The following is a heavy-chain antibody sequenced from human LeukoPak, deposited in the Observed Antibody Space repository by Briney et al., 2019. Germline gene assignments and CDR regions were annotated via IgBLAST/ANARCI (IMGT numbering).Heavy chain of an antibody. D-gene: IGHD2-21*02. Sequence: PGGSLRLFCAASGFTFSGYAMHWVRQAPGKGLEWLAVVSYDGAVKYYGDSVKSRFTISRDNSRNTVSLQMNSLRLEDTAIYYCARRGEVATESPEHWGQGTLVTVSS. CDR1: GFTFSGYA. CDR3: ARRGEVATESPEH. CDR2: VSYDGAVK. V-gene: IGHV3-30*03. J-gene: IGHJ1*01.